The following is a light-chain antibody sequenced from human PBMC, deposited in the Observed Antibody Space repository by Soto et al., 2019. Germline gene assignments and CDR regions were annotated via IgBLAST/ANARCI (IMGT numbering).Light chain of an antibody. V-gene: IGLV3-21*04. CDR2: YDS. J-gene: IGLJ1*01. CDR1: NIGSKS. Sequence: SYELTQPPSVSVAPGKTARITCGGNNIGSKSVHWFLQKPGQAPVLVISYDSERPSGIPERFSGSNSGNTATLTINRVEAGDEADYYCQVWDNSSGHHVFGTGTKLTVL. CDR3: QVWDNSSGHHV.